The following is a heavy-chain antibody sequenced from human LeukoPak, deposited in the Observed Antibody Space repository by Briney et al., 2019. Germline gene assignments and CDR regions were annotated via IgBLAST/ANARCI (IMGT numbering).Heavy chain of an antibody. CDR1: GFTFSSYA. D-gene: IGHD4-17*01. Sequence: GGSLRLSCAASGFTFSSYAMSWVRQAPGKRLEWVSAISGSGGSTYYADSVKGRFTISRDNSKNTLYLQMNSLRAEDTAVYYCAKHNYGDYEGGAFDIWGQGTMVTVSS. J-gene: IGHJ3*02. CDR3: AKHNYGDYEGGAFDI. V-gene: IGHV3-23*01. CDR2: ISGSGGST.